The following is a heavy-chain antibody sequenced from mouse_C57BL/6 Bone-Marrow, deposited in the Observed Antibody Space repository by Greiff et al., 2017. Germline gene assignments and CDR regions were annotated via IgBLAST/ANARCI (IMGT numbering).Heavy chain of an antibody. CDR3: ASYGSSYGGYFDV. CDR1: GYTFTSYG. V-gene: IGHV1-81*01. D-gene: IGHD1-1*01. CDR2: IYPRSGNT. Sequence: VQLQQSGAELARPGASVKLSCKASGYTFTSYGISWVKQRTGQGLEWIGEIYPRSGNTYYNEKFKGKATLTADKSSSTAYMELRSLTSEDSAVYFCASYGSSYGGYFDVWGTGTTVTVSS. J-gene: IGHJ1*03.